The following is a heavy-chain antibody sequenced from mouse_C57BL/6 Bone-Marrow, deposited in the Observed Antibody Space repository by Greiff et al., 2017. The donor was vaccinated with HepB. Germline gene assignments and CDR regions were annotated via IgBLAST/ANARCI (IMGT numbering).Heavy chain of an antibody. D-gene: IGHD1-1*01. V-gene: IGHV1-69*01. CDR2: IEPSDSYT. CDR3: AAYYYGSSFFAY. CDR1: GYTFTSYW. Sequence: QVQLQQPGAELVKPGASVKMSCKASGYTFTSYWITWVKQRPGQGLEWIGEIEPSDSYTNYNQKFKGKSTLTVDKSSSTAYMQLSSLTSEDSAVYYCAAYYYGSSFFAYWGQGTLVTVSA. J-gene: IGHJ3*01.